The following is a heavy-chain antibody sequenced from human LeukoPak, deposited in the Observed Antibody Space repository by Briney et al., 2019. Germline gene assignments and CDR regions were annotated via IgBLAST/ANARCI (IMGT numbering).Heavy chain of an antibody. Sequence: PGRSLRLSGTASGFTFGDYAMSWVRQAPGKGLEWVGFIRSKAYGGTTEYAASVKGRFTISRDDSKSIAYLQMNSLKTEDTAVYYCTRSYCSSTSCSSPTSDYWGQGTLVTVSS. CDR2: IRSKAYGGTT. CDR1: GFTFGDYA. D-gene: IGHD2-2*01. J-gene: IGHJ4*02. V-gene: IGHV3-49*04. CDR3: TRSYCSSTSCSSPTSDY.